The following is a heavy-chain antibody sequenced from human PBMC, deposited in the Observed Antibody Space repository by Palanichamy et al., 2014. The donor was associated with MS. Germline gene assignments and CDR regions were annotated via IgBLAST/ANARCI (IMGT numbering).Heavy chain of an antibody. CDR1: GESFSDYR. V-gene: IGHV4-34*01. J-gene: IGHJ4*02. D-gene: IGHD2-15*01. Sequence: AGLLKPSETLSLTCAVYGESFSDYRWSWIRQPPGKGLEWIGEIDHSGSTKYNPSLKSRVTISIDTSKNQFSPKLTSVTAADTAVYYCATQSHVVLGDSWGQGTLVAVSS. CDR3: ATQSHVVLGDS. CDR2: IDHSGST.